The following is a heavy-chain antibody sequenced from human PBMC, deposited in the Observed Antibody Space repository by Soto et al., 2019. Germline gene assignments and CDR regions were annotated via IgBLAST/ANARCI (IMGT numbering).Heavy chain of an antibody. CDR2: ISGSGDTA. V-gene: IGHV3-23*01. CDR3: AKADYSYSWAPGDY. J-gene: IGHJ4*02. CDR1: RLTFSNYA. Sequence: GGSLRLSCVISRLTFSNYALNWVRQAPGKGLERVSSISGSGDTAYYADSVKGRFTISRDNSKNTLYLQMNSLRVEDTALYYCAKADYSYSWAPGDYWGQGTLVTVSS. D-gene: IGHD6-13*01.